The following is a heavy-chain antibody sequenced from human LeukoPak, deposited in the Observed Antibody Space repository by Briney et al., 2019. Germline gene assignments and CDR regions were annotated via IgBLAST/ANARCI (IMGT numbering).Heavy chain of an antibody. CDR1: GFSFSSYW. CDR3: ARGANYYDSSGYSHFDY. V-gene: IGHV3-74*01. J-gene: IGHJ4*02. D-gene: IGHD3-22*01. CDR2: VNSDGKTT. Sequence: GGSLRLSCAASGFSFSSYWMHWVRQAPGKGLVWVSRVNSDGKTTTYADTVKGRFTISRDNAKNSLYLQMNSLRAEDTAVYYCARGANYYDSSGYSHFDYWGQGTLVTVSS.